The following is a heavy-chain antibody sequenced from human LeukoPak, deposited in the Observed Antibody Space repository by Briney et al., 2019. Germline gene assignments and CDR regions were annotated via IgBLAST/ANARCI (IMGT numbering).Heavy chain of an antibody. CDR1: GFTFSSYW. CDR3: ARDGIGDGYNLGRWFDP. CDR2: IKQDGSEK. J-gene: IGHJ5*02. Sequence: GGSLRLSCAASGFTFSSYWMSWVRQAPGKGLEWVANIKQDGSEKYYVDSVKGRFTISRDNAKNSLYLQMNSLRAEDTAVYYCARDGIGDGYNLGRWFDPWGQGTLVTVSS. V-gene: IGHV3-7*03. D-gene: IGHD5-24*01.